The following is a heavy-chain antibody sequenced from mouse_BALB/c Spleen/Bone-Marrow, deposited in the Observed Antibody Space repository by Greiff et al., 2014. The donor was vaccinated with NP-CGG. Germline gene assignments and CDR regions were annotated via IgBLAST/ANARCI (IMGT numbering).Heavy chain of an antibody. J-gene: IGHJ2*01. CDR3: ARGFPFDY. CDR1: GYTFTSYW. V-gene: IGHV1-87*01. Sequence: QVQLQQSGAELARPGASVKLSCKASGYTFTSYWMQWVKQRPGQGLEWIGAIYPGDGDTRYNQKFKGKATLTADKSSSTAYMQLSSLASEDSAVYYCARGFPFDYWGQGTTLTVSS. CDR2: IYPGDGDT.